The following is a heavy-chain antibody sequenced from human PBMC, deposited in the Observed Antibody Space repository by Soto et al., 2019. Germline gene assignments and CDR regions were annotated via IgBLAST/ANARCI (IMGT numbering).Heavy chain of an antibody. D-gene: IGHD6-19*01. Sequence: LGESLKISCKGSGYSFTNYWIGWVRQMPGKGLEWIGVIYPGDSDSRYNPSFQGQVTISVDKSISTAYLQWSSLKASDTAIYYCARRDSSGWYADHWGQGTQVTVSS. V-gene: IGHV5-51*01. CDR2: IYPGDSDS. J-gene: IGHJ4*02. CDR1: GYSFTNYW. CDR3: ARRDSSGWYADH.